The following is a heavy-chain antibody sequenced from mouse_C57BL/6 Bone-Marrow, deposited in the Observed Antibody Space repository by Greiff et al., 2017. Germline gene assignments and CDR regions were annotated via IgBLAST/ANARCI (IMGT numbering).Heavy chain of an antibody. D-gene: IGHD2-3*01. CDR3: ARRWLLGAMDY. CDR2: ISSGSSTI. V-gene: IGHV5-17*01. CDR1: GFTFSDYG. Sequence: EVKLMESGGGLVKPGGSLKLSCAASGFTFSDYGMHWVRQAPEKGLEWVAYISSGSSTIYYADTVKGRFTISRDNDKNTLFLQMTSLRSEDTAMYYGARRWLLGAMDYWGQGTSVTVSS. J-gene: IGHJ4*01.